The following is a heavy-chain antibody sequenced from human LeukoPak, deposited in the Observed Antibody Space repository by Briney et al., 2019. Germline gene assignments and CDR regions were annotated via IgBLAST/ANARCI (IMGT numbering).Heavy chain of an antibody. D-gene: IGHD5-12*01. J-gene: IGHJ4*02. CDR2: IYSGGST. V-gene: IGHV3-53*01. CDR3: ARGDGYGYDY. Sequence: GGSLRLSCAASGFTASSSYMSWVRQAPGKGLEWVSVIYSGGSTYYADSVKGRFTISRDNSKNTLYLQMNSLRAEDTAVYYCARGDGYGYDYWGQGTLVSVSS. CDR1: GFTASSSY.